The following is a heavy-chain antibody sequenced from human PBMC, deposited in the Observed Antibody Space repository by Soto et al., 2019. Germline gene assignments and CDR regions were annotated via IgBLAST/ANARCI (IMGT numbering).Heavy chain of an antibody. V-gene: IGHV1-3*01. CDR3: ARAHYYDSSGYYPPAFDI. D-gene: IGHD3-22*01. Sequence: ASVKVSCKASGYTFTGYAMHWVRQAPGQRLEWMGWINAGNGNTKYSQKFQGRVTITRDTSASTAYMELSSLRSEDTAVYYCARAHYYDSSGYYPPAFDIWGQGTMVTVSS. CDR2: INAGNGNT. J-gene: IGHJ3*02. CDR1: GYTFTGYA.